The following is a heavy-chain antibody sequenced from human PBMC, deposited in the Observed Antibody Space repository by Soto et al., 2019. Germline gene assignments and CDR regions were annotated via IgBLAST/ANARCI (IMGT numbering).Heavy chain of an antibody. CDR2: ISSSSSYI. CDR1: GFTFSSYS. D-gene: IGHD3-3*01. V-gene: IGHV3-21*01. CDR3: ARDSQRYDLWSVYYLSPRTRNWFDP. J-gene: IGHJ5*02. Sequence: GGSLRLSCAASGFTFSSYSMNWVRQAPGKGLEWVSSISSSSSYIYYADSVKGRFTISRDNAKNSLSLQMNSLRAEDTAVYYCARDSQRYDLWSVYYLSPRTRNWFDPWGQGTLVTSPQ.